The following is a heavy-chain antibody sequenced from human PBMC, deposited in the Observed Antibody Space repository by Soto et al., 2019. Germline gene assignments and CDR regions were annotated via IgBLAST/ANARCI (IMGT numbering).Heavy chain of an antibody. CDR1: GFTFSSYG. J-gene: IGHJ3*02. CDR2: IWYDGSNK. D-gene: IGHD1-26*01. CDR3: ARGLYSGSYRDAFDI. V-gene: IGHV3-33*01. Sequence: GGSLRLSCAASGFTFSSYGMHWVRQAPGKGLEWVAVIWYDGSNKYYADSVKGRFTISRDNSKNTLYLQMNSLRAEDTAVYYCARGLYSGSYRDAFDIWGQGTMVTVSS.